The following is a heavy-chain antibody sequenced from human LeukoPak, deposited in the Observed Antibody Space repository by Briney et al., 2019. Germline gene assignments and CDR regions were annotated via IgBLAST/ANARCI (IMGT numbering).Heavy chain of an antibody. CDR3: ARGAMIVVATPFDP. D-gene: IGHD3-22*01. CDR1: GYTFTSYD. Sequence: ASVKVSCKASGYTFTSYDINWVRQATGQGLEWMGWMNPNSGNTGYAQKFQGRVTMTRNTSISTAYMELSSLRSEDTAVYYCARGAMIVVATPFDPWGQGTLVTVSS. J-gene: IGHJ5*02. V-gene: IGHV1-8*01. CDR2: MNPNSGNT.